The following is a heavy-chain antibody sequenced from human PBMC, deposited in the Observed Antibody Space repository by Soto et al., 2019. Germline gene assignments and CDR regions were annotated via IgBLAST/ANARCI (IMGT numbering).Heavy chain of an antibody. CDR3: TRAGSDPGNFYISNYYAMDV. CDR2: IYSGGDT. Sequence: QPVGSLRLSCAASGFSVSSDYMSWVRQAPGKGLEWVSLIYSGGDTYYADSVRGRFAISRDISSNTIYLHMTSLRADDTAIYYCTRAGSDPGNFYISNYYAMDVWGRGTTVTVSS. D-gene: IGHD3-10*01. J-gene: IGHJ6*02. CDR1: GFSVSSDY. V-gene: IGHV3-53*01.